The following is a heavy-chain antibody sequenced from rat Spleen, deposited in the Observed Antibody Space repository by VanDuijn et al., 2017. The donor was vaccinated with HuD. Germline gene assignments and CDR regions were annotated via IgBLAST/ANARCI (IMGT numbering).Heavy chain of an antibody. CDR3: STTTVLGGDYFYY. D-gene: IGHD5-1*01. CDR1: GFTFSSFA. CDR2: ITSGGSYT. V-gene: IGHV5S13*01. Sequence: EVQLVESGGGLVQPGRSLKLSCAASGFTFSSFAMAWVRQAPKKGLEWIATITSGGSYTYYPESVKGRFTISRDNAKTTLYLQMDSLRSEDTATYYCSTTTVLGGDYFYYWGQGVMVTVSS. J-gene: IGHJ2*01.